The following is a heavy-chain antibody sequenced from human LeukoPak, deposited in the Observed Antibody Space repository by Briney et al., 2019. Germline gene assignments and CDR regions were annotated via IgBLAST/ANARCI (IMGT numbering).Heavy chain of an antibody. Sequence: GGSLRLSCAASGFTFSSYSMNWVRQAPGKGLEWVAFIRYDGSNKYYADSVKGRFTISRDNSKNTLYLQMNSLRAEDTAVYYCARDTGGYSSGWYYDFAFDIWGQGTMVTVSS. D-gene: IGHD6-19*01. V-gene: IGHV3-30*02. CDR3: ARDTGGYSSGWYYDFAFDI. CDR2: IRYDGSNK. J-gene: IGHJ3*02. CDR1: GFTFSSYS.